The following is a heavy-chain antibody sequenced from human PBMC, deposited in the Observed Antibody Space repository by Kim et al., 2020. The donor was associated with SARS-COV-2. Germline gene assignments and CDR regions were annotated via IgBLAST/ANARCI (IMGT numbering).Heavy chain of an antibody. V-gene: IGHV4-59*08. CDR3: ARLQGVCSGGSCYGSPFDY. CDR2: IYYSGST. J-gene: IGHJ4*02. CDR1: GGSISSYY. D-gene: IGHD2-15*01. Sequence: SETLSLTYTVSGGSISSYYWSWIRQPPGKGLEWIGYIYYSGSTNYNPSLKSRVTISVDTSKNQFSLKLSSVTAADTAVYYCARLQGVCSGGSCYGSPFDYWGQGTLVTVSS.